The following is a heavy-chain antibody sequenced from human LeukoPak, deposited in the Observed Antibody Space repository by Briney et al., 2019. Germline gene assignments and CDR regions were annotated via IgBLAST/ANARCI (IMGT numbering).Heavy chain of an antibody. V-gene: IGHV4-4*07. Sequence: SETLSLTCTVSGGSISSYYWSWIRQPAGKGLEWIGRIYTSGTTHYNPSLKSRVTISVDKSKNQFSLKLSSVTAADTAVYYCARAYSGSYIHYYYYMDVWGKGTTVTVSS. D-gene: IGHD1-26*01. CDR1: GGSISSYY. CDR2: IYTSGTT. J-gene: IGHJ6*03. CDR3: ARAYSGSYIHYYYYMDV.